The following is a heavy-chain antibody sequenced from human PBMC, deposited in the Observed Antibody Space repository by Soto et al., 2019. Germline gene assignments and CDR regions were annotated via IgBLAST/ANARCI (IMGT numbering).Heavy chain of an antibody. CDR1: GGSISSYY. J-gene: IGHJ4*02. CDR2: IYYSGST. D-gene: IGHD5-12*01. Sequence: PSETLSLTCTVSGGSISSYYWSWIRQPPGKGLEWIGYIYYSGSTNYNPSLKSRVTISVDTSKNQFSLKLSSVTAADTAVYYCAREGGGYDIFDYWGQGTLVTVS. V-gene: IGHV4-59*01. CDR3: AREGGGYDIFDY.